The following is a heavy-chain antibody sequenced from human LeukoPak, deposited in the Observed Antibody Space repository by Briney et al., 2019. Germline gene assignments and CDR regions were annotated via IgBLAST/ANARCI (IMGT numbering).Heavy chain of an antibody. V-gene: IGHV6-1*01. CDR1: GDSVSSNSAA. CDR3: ARDLGAAAETHYYYYYMDV. CDR2: TYYRSKWYN. D-gene: IGHD6-13*01. Sequence: SQTLSLTCAISGDSVSSNSAAWNWIRQSPSRGLEWLGRTYYRSKWYNDYAVSVKSRITINPDTSKNQFSLQLNSVTPEDTAVYYCARDLGAAAETHYYYYYMDVWGKGTTVTVSS. J-gene: IGHJ6*03.